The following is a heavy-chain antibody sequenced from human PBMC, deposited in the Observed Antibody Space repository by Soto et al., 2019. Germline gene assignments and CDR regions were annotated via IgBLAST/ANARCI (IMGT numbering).Heavy chain of an antibody. J-gene: IGHJ5*02. D-gene: IGHD3-16*01. CDR3: AKETQALRVNNSCDP. Sequence: GGSLRLSRPASGFLLSDYWTSWDRQAPGKGLEWVAAITEDGSKKHYADSVKGRFIISRDNSKNTLYLQMNSLRAEDTAVYYCAKETQALRVNNSCDPWGQGTLVTVSS. CDR1: GFLLSDYW. CDR2: ITEDGSKK. V-gene: IGHV3-30*18.